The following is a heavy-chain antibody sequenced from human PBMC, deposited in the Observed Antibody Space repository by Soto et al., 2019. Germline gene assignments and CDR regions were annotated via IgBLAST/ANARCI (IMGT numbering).Heavy chain of an antibody. V-gene: IGHV3-64D*08. D-gene: IGHD6-6*01. J-gene: IGHJ4*02. CDR2: ISSNGGST. CDR1: GFTFSSYA. CDR3: VKEKTARIFDY. Sequence: PGGSLRLSCAASGFTFSSYAMHWVRQAPGKGLEYVSAISSNGGSTYYADSVKGRFTISRDNSKNTLYLQMSSLRAEDTAVYYCVKEKTARIFDYWGQGALVTVSS.